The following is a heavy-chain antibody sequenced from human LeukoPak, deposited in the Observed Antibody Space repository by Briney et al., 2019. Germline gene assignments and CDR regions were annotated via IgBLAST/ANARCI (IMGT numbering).Heavy chain of an antibody. Sequence: GGSLRLSCEASGFVFSNYYMSWVRQAPGKGLEWVANIKEDGSEKYYVDSVKGRFTISRDNAKNSLYLQMSSLRAEDTAVYYRARISSGYDWEPDFWGQGTLVTVSS. V-gene: IGHV3-7*01. CDR1: GFVFSNYY. CDR2: IKEDGSEK. D-gene: IGHD5-12*01. CDR3: ARISSGYDWEPDF. J-gene: IGHJ4*02.